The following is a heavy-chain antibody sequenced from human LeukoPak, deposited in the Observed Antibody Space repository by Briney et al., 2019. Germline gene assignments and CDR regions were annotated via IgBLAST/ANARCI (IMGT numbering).Heavy chain of an antibody. Sequence: GGSLRLACAASGSTFSDYDMHWVRQATGRGLEWVSAIGTAGDTYYTGSVKGRFTISRENAKNSLYLQMNSLRAGDTAVYYCARVAKERVGGVYYFDYWGQGTLVTVSS. J-gene: IGHJ4*02. V-gene: IGHV3-13*01. CDR3: ARVAKERVGGVYYFDY. CDR1: GSTFSDYD. CDR2: IGTAGDT. D-gene: IGHD1-1*01.